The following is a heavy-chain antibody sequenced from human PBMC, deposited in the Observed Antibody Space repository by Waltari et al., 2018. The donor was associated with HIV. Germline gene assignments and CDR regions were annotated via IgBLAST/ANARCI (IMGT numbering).Heavy chain of an antibody. CDR1: GNTLTSYG. D-gene: IGHD3-22*01. CDR3: ARSPPQYDSSGYYCDY. CDR2: ISAHNGNT. J-gene: IGHJ4*02. V-gene: IGHV1-18*01. Sequence: QVQLVQSGAEVKTPGASVKVSCKASGNTLTSYGFTWVRRAPGQGLEWMGWISAHNGNTNYAQKFQGRVTMTTDTSTSTAYMELRSLRSDDTAVYYCARSPPQYDSSGYYCDYWGQGTLVTVSS.